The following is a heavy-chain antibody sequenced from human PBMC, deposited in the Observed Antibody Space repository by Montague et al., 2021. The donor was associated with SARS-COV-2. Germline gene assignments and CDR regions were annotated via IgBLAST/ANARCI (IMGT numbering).Heavy chain of an antibody. CDR1: GGSIGSYY. V-gene: IGHV4-59*13. CDR3: ARDFDY. CDR2: MYYSGST. J-gene: IGHJ4*02. Sequence: SETLSLTCVVYGGSIGSYYWSWIRQPPGKGLEWIGYMYYSGSTNYNPSLKSRVTLSVDTSKNQFSLKLSSVTAADTAVYYCARDFDYWGQGTLVTVSS.